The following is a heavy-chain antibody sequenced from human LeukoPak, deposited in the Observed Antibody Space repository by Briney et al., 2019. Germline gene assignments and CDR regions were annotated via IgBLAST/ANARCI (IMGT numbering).Heavy chain of an antibody. CDR3: AKNGVNYWYFDL. CDR1: GFTFSSYA. D-gene: IGHD2-8*01. Sequence: PGGSLRLSCAASGFTFSSYAMSWVRQAPGKGLEWVSDISGSGGGTYNADSVKGRFTISRDNSKNTLYLQMNSLRAEDTAVYYCAKNGVNYWYFDLWGRGTLVTVSS. CDR2: ISGSGGGT. V-gene: IGHV3-23*01. J-gene: IGHJ2*01.